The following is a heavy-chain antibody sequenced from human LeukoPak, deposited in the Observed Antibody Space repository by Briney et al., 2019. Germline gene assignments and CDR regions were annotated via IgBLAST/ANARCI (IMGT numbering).Heavy chain of an antibody. CDR2: IYYSGST. CDR3: ARVKTDDIVTVES. Sequence: PSETLSLTCTVSGGSISSGDYYWSWIRQPPGKGLEWIGYIYYSGSTHYNPSLKSRVTISVDTSKNQFSLKLTSVEAADTAVYYCARVKTDDIVTVESWGQGTLVTVSS. V-gene: IGHV4-30-4*01. CDR1: GGSISSGDYY. J-gene: IGHJ4*02. D-gene: IGHD5-12*01.